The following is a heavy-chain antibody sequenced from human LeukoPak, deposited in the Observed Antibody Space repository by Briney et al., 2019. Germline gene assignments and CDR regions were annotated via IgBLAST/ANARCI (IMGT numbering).Heavy chain of an antibody. CDR3: ARDATGGYYFDY. CDR2: ISSSCSTI. V-gene: IGHV3-48*03. J-gene: IGHJ4*02. Sequence: GGSLRLSCAASGFTFSSYEMNRVRQAPGKGLEGVSYISSSCSTIYYADSVKGRFTISRDNAKISLYLQMNSLRAEDTAVYYCARDATGGYYFDYWGQGTLVTVSS. D-gene: IGHD3-10*01. CDR1: GFTFSSYE.